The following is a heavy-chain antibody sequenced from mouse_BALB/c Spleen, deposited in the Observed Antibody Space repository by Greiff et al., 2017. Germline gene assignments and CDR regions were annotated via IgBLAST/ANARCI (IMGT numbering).Heavy chain of an antibody. CDR1: GFTFSDYY. D-gene: IGHD2-4*01. V-gene: IGHV5-4*02. Sequence: EVKLVESGGGLVKPGGSLKLSCAASGFTFSDYYMYWVRQTPEKRLEWVATISDGGSYTYYPDSVKGRFTISRDNAKNNLYLQMSSLKSEDTAMYYCARFYYDYDSYAMDYWGQGTSVTVSS. CDR3: ARFYYDYDSYAMDY. CDR2: ISDGGSYT. J-gene: IGHJ4*01.